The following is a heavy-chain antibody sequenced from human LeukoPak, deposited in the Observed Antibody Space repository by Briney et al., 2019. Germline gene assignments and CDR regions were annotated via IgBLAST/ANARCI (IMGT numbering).Heavy chain of an antibody. D-gene: IGHD3-3*01. CDR2: IYHSGST. J-gene: IGHJ6*02. CDR3: ARGRNYDFWSGYYSYYYYYGMDV. V-gene: IGHV4-4*02. Sequence: SETLSLTCAVSGGSISSSNWWSWVRQPPGKGLEWIGEIYHSGSTNYNPSLKSRVTISVGKSKNQFSLKLSSVTAADTAVYYCARGRNYDFWSGYYSYYYYYGMDVWGQGTTVTVSS. CDR1: GGSISSSNW.